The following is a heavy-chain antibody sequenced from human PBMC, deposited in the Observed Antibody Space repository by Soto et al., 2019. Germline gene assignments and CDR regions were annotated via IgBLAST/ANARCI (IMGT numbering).Heavy chain of an antibody. CDR2: IIPIFGTA. Sequence: QVQLVQSGAEVKKPGSSVKVSCKASGGTFSSYAISWVRQAPGQGLEWMGGIIPIFGTANYAQKFQGRVTITADESTSTAYMELSSLRSEDTAVYYCPRANYDFWSGHHYYFDYWGQGTLVTVSS. CDR1: GGTFSSYA. D-gene: IGHD3-3*01. J-gene: IGHJ4*02. V-gene: IGHV1-69*12. CDR3: PRANYDFWSGHHYYFDY.